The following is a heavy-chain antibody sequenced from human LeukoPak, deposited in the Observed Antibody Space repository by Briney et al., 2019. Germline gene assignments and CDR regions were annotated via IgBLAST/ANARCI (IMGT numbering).Heavy chain of an antibody. V-gene: IGHV4-34*01. Sequence: SETLSLTCAVYGGSFSGYYWSWLRQPPGNGLEWIGEINHRGSTNYNPSLKSRVTISVDTSKNQFSLKLSSVTAADTAVYYCARATASITMIVVVTGYYYMDVWGKGTTVTVSS. J-gene: IGHJ6*03. CDR2: INHRGST. CDR3: ARATASITMIVVVTGYYYMDV. CDR1: GGSFSGYY. D-gene: IGHD3-22*01.